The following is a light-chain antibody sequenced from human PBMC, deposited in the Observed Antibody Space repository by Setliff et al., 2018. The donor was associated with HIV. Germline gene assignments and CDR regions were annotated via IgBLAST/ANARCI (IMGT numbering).Light chain of an antibody. CDR1: SSDIGGYNY. V-gene: IGLV2-14*03. J-gene: IGLJ1*01. Sequence: QSVLTQPASVSGSPGQSITISCTGTSSDIGGYNYVSWYQQHPGKAPKLMIYDVTHRPSGVSVRFSGSKSGSTASLTISGLQAEDEADYYCNSYTSTTSLYVFGSGTKVTV. CDR2: DVT. CDR3: NSYTSTTSLYV.